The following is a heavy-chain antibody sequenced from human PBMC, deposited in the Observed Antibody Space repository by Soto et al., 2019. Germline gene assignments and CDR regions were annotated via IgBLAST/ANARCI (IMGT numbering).Heavy chain of an antibody. V-gene: IGHV3-72*01. D-gene: IGHD4-17*01. Sequence: EVQLVESGGDLVQPGGSLRLSCAASGFIFSDHYMDWVRQAPGKGLEWVGRTRNKANSYTTEYAASVKGRFTISRDDSKTSLYLQMNSLNTEDTAVDYCVRVTVNYWYFDLWGRGTLVTVSS. CDR3: VRVTVNYWYFDL. J-gene: IGHJ2*01. CDR1: GFIFSDHY. CDR2: TRNKANSYTT.